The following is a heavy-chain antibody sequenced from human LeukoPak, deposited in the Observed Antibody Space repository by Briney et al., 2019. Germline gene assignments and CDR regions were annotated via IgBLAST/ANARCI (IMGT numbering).Heavy chain of an antibody. CDR3: ARKNELRYFDWLPIQYYFDY. J-gene: IGHJ4*02. D-gene: IGHD3-9*01. Sequence: GASVKVSCKASGYTFTSYGISWVRQAAGQGLEWMGWISAYNGNTNYAQKLQGRLTMPTDTSTNTAYMELRSLRSDDTAVYYCARKNELRYFDWLPIQYYFDYWGQGTLVTVSS. V-gene: IGHV1-18*01. CDR1: GYTFTSYG. CDR2: ISAYNGNT.